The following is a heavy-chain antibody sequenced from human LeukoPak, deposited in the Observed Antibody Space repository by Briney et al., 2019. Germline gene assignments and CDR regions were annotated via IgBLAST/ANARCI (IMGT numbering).Heavy chain of an antibody. CDR2: ISWNSGSI. V-gene: IGHV3-9*01. J-gene: IGHJ4*02. D-gene: IGHD3-3*01. CDR1: GFTFGDYA. Sequence: GRSLRLSCAASGFTFGDYAMHWVRQAPGKGLEWVSGISWNSGSIGYADSVKGRFTISRDNAKNSLYLQMNSLRAEDTALYYCAKTNLRFLEWLLYFDYWGQGTLVTVSS. CDR3: AKTNLRFLEWLLYFDY.